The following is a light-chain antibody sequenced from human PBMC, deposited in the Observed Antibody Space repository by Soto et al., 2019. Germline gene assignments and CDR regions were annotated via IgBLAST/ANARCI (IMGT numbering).Light chain of an antibody. CDR1: QTVSNQ. Sequence: EIVLTQSPVTLSLSPGERATLSCRASQTVSNQLAWYQQKPGQAPRLLIYDASRRVTGIPARFSGSGSGTEFTLIISSLQSEDFAVYYCQQYNNWPPWTFGQGTKVDIK. J-gene: IGKJ1*01. V-gene: IGKV3D-15*01. CDR3: QQYNNWPPWT. CDR2: DAS.